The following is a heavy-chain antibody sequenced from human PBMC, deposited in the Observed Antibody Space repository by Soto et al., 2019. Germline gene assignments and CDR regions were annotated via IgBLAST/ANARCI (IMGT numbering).Heavy chain of an antibody. CDR3: ARDLITIFGVAAGAFDI. CDR1: GGTFSSYA. D-gene: IGHD3-3*01. V-gene: IGHV1-2*04. J-gene: IGHJ3*02. CDR2: INPNSGGT. Sequence: ASVKVSCKASGGTFSSYAISWVRQAPGQGLEWMGGINPNSGGTNYAQKFQGWVTTTRDTSISTAYMELSRLRSDDTAVYYCARDLITIFGVAAGAFDIWGQGTMVTVSS.